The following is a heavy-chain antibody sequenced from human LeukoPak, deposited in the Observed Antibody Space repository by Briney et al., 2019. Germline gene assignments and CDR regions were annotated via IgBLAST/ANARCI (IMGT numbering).Heavy chain of an antibody. CDR2: IWFDGSNT. D-gene: IGHD3-10*01. Sequence: PGRSLRLSCGASGFTFSAYGMHWVRQAPGKGLEWVAIIWFDGSNTYYADAVKGRFTISRDNSKNMLHLQMNSLRAEDTAVYYCARDHQYYYGSQNYYRSYGMDVWGQGTTVTVSS. CDR3: ARDHQYYYGSQNYYRSYGMDV. J-gene: IGHJ6*02. V-gene: IGHV3-33*01. CDR1: GFTFSAYG.